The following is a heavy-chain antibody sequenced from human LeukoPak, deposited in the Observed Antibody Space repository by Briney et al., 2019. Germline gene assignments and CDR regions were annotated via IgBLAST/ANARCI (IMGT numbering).Heavy chain of an antibody. CDR2: ISSIGSYI. D-gene: IGHD6-19*01. V-gene: IGHV3-21*01. CDR3: AKTIAVAANYYFDY. CDR1: GFTFNTYT. Sequence: GGSLRLSCAASGFTFNTYTMNWVRQAPGKGLEWVSSISSIGSYIYYADSLKGRFTISRDNAKNSLYLHMNSLRAEDTAVYYCAKTIAVAANYYFDYWGQGTLVTVSS. J-gene: IGHJ4*02.